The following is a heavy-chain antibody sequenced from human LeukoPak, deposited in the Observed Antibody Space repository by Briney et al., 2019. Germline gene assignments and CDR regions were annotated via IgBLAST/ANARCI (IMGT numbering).Heavy chain of an antibody. CDR2: ISSSSSYI. V-gene: IGHV3-21*01. CDR3: ARDRGHYGMDV. J-gene: IGHJ6*04. CDR1: GFTFSSYS. Sequence: GGSLRLSCAASGFTFSSYSMNWVRQAPGKGLEWVSSISSSSSYIYYADSVKGRLTISRDNAKNSLYLQMNSLRAEDTAVYYCARDRGHYGMDVWGKGTTVTVSS.